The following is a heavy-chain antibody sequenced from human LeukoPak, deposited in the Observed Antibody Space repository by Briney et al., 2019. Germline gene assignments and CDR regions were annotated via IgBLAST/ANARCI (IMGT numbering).Heavy chain of an antibody. Sequence: SVTVSCKASGYTFTSYVISWVHQAPGQGLDWMGWISAYNCNTNYAQKLQGRVNMTTDTSKRTAFMELKSRISDDTAVYYCARGRDYDILTGYYSFDYWGQGTLVTVSS. CDR3: ARGRDYDILTGYYSFDY. D-gene: IGHD3-9*01. J-gene: IGHJ4*02. V-gene: IGHV1-18*01. CDR1: GYTFTSYV. CDR2: ISAYNCNT.